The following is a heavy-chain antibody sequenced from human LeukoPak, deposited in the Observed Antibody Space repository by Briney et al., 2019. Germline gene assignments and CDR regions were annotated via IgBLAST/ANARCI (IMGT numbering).Heavy chain of an antibody. J-gene: IGHJ4*02. CDR1: GFTFSTFA. V-gene: IGHV3-23*01. D-gene: IGHD2-8*02. CDR3: ATYRQVLLPFES. CDR2: IFPSGGEI. Sequence: AGGSLRLSCAASGFTFSTFAMIWVRQPPGKGLEWVSSIFPSGGEINYADSVRGRFTISRDNSKSTLSLQMNSLRAEDTAIYYCATYRQVLLPFESWGQGTLVTVSS.